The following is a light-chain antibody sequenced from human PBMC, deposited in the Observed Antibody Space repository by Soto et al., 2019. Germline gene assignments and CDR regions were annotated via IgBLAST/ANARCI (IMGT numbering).Light chain of an antibody. Sequence: DIQMTQSPSTLSASVGDRVTITCRASQSISSWLAWYQQKPGKAPKLLIYKASSLESGVPSRFSGSGSGTELTLTNSSLQPDDFGTYYCQQYNSYPWTFGQGTKVEIK. V-gene: IGKV1-5*03. CDR1: QSISSW. CDR3: QQYNSYPWT. J-gene: IGKJ1*01. CDR2: KAS.